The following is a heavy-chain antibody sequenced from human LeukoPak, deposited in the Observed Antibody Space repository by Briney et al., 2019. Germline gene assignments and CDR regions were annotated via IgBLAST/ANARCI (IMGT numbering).Heavy chain of an antibody. CDR2: ISAYNGNT. J-gene: IGHJ4*02. D-gene: IGHD3-10*01. CDR3: AKDMWRVRGVSDY. CDR1: GYTFTSYD. V-gene: IGHV1-18*01. Sequence: ASVKVSCKTSGYTFTSYDISWVRQAPGRGLEWMGWISAYNGNTDYAQKLQGRVTMTTDTSTSTAYMELRSLRSDDTAVYYCAKDMWRVRGVSDYWGQGTLVTVSS.